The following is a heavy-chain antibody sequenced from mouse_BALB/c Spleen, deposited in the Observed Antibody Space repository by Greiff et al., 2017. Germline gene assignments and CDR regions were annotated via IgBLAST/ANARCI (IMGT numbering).Heavy chain of an antibody. V-gene: IGHV2-6-7*01. CDR1: GFSFTGYG. J-gene: IGHJ3*01. CDR2: IWGDGST. Sequence: VQLVESGPGLVAPSQSLSITCTVSGFSFTGYGVNWVRQPPGKGLEWLGMIWGDGSTDYNSALNSRLSISKDNSKSQVFLKMNSVQTDDTARYYCARRSSSGAWFAYWGQGTLVTVSA. D-gene: IGHD3-1*01. CDR3: ARRSSSGAWFAY.